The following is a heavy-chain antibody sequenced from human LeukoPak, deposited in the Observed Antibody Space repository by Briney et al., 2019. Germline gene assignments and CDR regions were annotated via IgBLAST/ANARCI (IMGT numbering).Heavy chain of an antibody. D-gene: IGHD6-13*01. CDR1: GYTITSYA. CDR3: ARIGRVYSTYYYGMDV. J-gene: IGHJ6*02. Sequence: ASVKVSCKASGYTITSYAMHWVRQAPGQRLEWMGWINAGNGNTKYSQKFQGRVTITRDTSASTAYMELSSLRSEDTAVYYCARIGRVYSTYYYGMDVWGQGTTVTVSS. CDR2: INAGNGNT. V-gene: IGHV1-3*01.